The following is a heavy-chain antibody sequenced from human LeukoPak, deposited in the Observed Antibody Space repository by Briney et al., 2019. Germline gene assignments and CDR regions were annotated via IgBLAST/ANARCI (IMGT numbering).Heavy chain of an antibody. J-gene: IGHJ5*02. Sequence: ASVKVSRKASGYTLTSYGITWVRQAPGQGLEWMGWISAYNGNTNYAQKLQGRVTMTTDTSTSTAYMELRSLRSDDTAVYYCARGRSSGWYRWFDPWGQGTLVTVSS. D-gene: IGHD6-19*01. V-gene: IGHV1-18*01. CDR2: ISAYNGNT. CDR3: ARGRSSGWYRWFDP. CDR1: GYTLTSYG.